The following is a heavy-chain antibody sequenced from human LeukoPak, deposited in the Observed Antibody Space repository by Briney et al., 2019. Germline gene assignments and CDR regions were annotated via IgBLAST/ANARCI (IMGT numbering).Heavy chain of an antibody. CDR1: GFTVSSNY. D-gene: IGHD5-18*01. V-gene: IGHV3-53*01. Sequence: GGSLRLSCAASGFTVSSNYMSWVRQAPGKGLEWVSVIYSGGSTYYADSVKGRFTISRDNSKNTLYLQMNSLRAEDTAVYYCATVRLPAMVLISSYYFDYWGQGTLVTVSS. J-gene: IGHJ4*02. CDR2: IYSGGST. CDR3: ATVRLPAMVLISSYYFDY.